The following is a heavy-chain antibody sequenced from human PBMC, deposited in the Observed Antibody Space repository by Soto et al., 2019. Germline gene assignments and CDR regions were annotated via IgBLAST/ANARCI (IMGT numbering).Heavy chain of an antibody. CDR3: ARDRVVTAAFDF. J-gene: IGHJ3*01. CDR2: INPSGGRT. D-gene: IGHD2-21*02. Sequence: QVQLVQSGAEVKKPGASVRVSCKASGYTFTNYYIHWVRQAPGQGLEWMGMINPSGGRTSYAQKLQGRVTMARDTATSTVYMDLRSLRSEDTAVYYCARDRVVTAAFDFWGQGTLVTVSS. CDR1: GYTFTNYY. V-gene: IGHV1-46*04.